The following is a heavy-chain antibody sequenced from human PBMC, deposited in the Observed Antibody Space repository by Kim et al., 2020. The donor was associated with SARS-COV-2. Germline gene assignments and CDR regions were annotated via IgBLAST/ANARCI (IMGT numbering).Heavy chain of an antibody. CDR2: IYYSGST. J-gene: IGHJ6*01. CDR1: GGSIISYY. Sequence: SETLSLTCTVSGGSIISYYWSWIRQPPGKGLEWIGYIYYSGSTNYNPSLKSRVTISVDTSKNQFSLKLSSVTAADTAVYYCARDRWAVAGTAEPEDHYG. CDR3: ARDRWAVAGTAEPEDHYG. V-gene: IGHV4-59*01. D-gene: IGHD6-19*01.